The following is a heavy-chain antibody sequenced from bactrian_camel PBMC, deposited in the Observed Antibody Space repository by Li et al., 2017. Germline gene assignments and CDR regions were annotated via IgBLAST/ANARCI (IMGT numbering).Heavy chain of an antibody. CDR2: IDDRGSA. D-gene: IGHD3*01. Sequence: HVQLVESGGGSVPPGGSVRLSCVASGYTYTSYCMAWFRQSSGKERERVAGIDDRGSASYTDSVKGRFTISGDKTTLYLQMNNLKPGDTAMYYCAAPTLFGYCSLLSHDFGHWGQGTQVTVS. J-gene: IGHJ4*01. CDR3: AAPTLFGYCSLLSHDFGH. V-gene: IGHV3S1*01. CDR1: GYTYTSYC.